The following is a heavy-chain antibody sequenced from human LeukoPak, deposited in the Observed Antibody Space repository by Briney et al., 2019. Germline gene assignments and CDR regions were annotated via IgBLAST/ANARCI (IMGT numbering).Heavy chain of an antibody. CDR1: GGSVSSDSYF. Sequence: PSETLSLTCTVSGGSVSSDSYFWTWIRQPPGKGLEWIGYIYYSGSTNYNPSLKSRVTISLHTSKSQISLKLSSVTAADTAVYYCARGQRRLQDYWGQGTLVTVSS. J-gene: IGHJ4*02. V-gene: IGHV4-61*01. CDR3: ARGQRRLQDY. CDR2: IYYSGST.